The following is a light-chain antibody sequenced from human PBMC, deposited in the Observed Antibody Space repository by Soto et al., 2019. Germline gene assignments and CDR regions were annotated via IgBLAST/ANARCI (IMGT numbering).Light chain of an antibody. CDR1: QTVSSW. Sequence: DIQMTQSPSTLSASVGDRVTITCRASQTVSSWLAWYQQKPGKAPNLLIYKASSLESGVPSRFSGSGSGTEFTPTISSLQPDDFATYYCQQYNSFPWTFGQGTKVEIK. V-gene: IGKV1-5*03. J-gene: IGKJ1*01. CDR2: KAS. CDR3: QQYNSFPWT.